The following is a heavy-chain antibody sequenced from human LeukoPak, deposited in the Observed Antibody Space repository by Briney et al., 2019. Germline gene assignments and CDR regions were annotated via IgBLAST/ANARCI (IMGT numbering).Heavy chain of an antibody. CDR3: ARGQSYGWFDP. D-gene: IGHD5-18*01. J-gene: IGHJ5*02. CDR1: GFTFSTYS. CDR2: ISGSSSYI. Sequence: PGGSLRLSCAASGFTFSTYSMNWVRQAPGKGLEGVSSISGSSSYIYYADSVKGRFTISRDSAQNSLYLQMNSLRAEDTAVYYCARGQSYGWFDPWGQGTLVTVSS. V-gene: IGHV3-21*01.